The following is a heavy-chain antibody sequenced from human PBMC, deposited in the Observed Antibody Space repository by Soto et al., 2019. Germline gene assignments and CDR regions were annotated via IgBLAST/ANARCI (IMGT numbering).Heavy chain of an antibody. CDR3: IWLINGDSDVSDF. J-gene: IGHJ3*01. D-gene: IGHD2-15*01. Sequence: QVQLVQSGAEVRKPGSSVKVSCKASGVTFSSYTISWVRRAPGQGLEWMGRIIPVLGVANYAPKFQGRLTIIADEPTSTGYMDLSSLRSEDTAMYYVIWLINGDSDVSDFWGQGTFITVSS. V-gene: IGHV1-69*02. CDR2: IIPVLGVA. CDR1: GVTFSSYT.